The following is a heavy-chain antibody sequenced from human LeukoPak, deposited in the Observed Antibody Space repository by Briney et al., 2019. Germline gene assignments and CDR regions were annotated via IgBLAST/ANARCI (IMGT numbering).Heavy chain of an antibody. V-gene: IGHV4-59*01. J-gene: IGHJ4*02. CDR1: GGSINYYY. CDR2: IYYSGST. CDR3: ARSELLWFGGVNSGFDY. Sequence: SETLSLTCTVSGGSINYYYWSWIRQPPGKGLEWIGYIYYSGSTNYNPSLKSRVTISLDTSKNQFSLKLSSVTAADTAVYYCARSELLWFGGVNSGFDYWGQGTLVTVSS. D-gene: IGHD3-10*01.